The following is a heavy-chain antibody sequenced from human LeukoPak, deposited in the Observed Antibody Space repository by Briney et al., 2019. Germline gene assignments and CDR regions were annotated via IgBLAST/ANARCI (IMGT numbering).Heavy chain of an antibody. D-gene: IGHD6-19*01. Sequence: GRSLRLSCAASGFTFSSYGMHWVRQAPGKGLEWVAVIWYDGSNKYYADSVKGRFTISRDNSKSTLYLQMNSLRAEDTAVYYCARAGQWLAPGGVDYWGQGTLVTVSS. V-gene: IGHV3-33*01. CDR2: IWYDGSNK. J-gene: IGHJ4*02. CDR1: GFTFSSYG. CDR3: ARAGQWLAPGGVDY.